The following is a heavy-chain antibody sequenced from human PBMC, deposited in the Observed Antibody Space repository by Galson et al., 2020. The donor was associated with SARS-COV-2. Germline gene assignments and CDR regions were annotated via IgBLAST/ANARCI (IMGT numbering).Heavy chain of an antibody. V-gene: IGHV4-61*02. Sequence: SETLSLTCTVPGDSISSGAFNWSWIRQPAGKGLEWIGRFYSRGTTMYNPSHKSRLSISVDSSKNQFSLILSTVTAADTAIYYCARMTSSAWFSAEYFDLWGRGTLVTVSS. J-gene: IGHJ2*01. D-gene: IGHD3-22*01. CDR1: GDSISSGAFN. CDR3: ARMTSSAWFSAEYFDL. CDR2: FYSRGTT.